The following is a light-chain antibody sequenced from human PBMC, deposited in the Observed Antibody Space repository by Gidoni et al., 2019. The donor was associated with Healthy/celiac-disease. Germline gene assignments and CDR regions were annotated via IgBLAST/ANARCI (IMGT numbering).Light chain of an antibody. CDR2: GAS. Sequence: ELVLTQSPGTLSLSPGERATLSCRASQSVSSSYFAWYQQKPGQAPRLLIYGASSRATGIPDRFSGSGSGTDFTLTISRLEPEDFAVYYCQQYGSSPQCSFGQGTKLEIK. CDR1: QSVSSSY. J-gene: IGKJ2*04. CDR3: QQYGSSPQCS. V-gene: IGKV3-20*01.